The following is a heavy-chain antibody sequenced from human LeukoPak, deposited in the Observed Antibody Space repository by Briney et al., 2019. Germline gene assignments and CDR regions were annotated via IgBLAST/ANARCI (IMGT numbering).Heavy chain of an antibody. CDR1: GYTFTDYY. CDR3: ARAGVWDYSDSSGYHNPAFHI. J-gene: IGHJ3*02. D-gene: IGHD3-22*01. CDR2: INPSSGGT. Sequence: ASVKVSCKASGYTFTDYYMHWVRQAPGQGLEWMGWINPSSGGTNYAQKFQGRVTVTRDTSISTAYMDLSRLRSDDTGVYYCARAGVWDYSDSSGYHNPAFHIWGQATMLTDSS. V-gene: IGHV1-2*02.